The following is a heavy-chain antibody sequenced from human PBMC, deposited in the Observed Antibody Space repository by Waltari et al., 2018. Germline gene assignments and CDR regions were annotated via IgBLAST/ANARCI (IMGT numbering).Heavy chain of an antibody. D-gene: IGHD3-22*01. CDR2: IYYSGIT. J-gene: IGHJ4*02. Sequence: QLQLQESGPGLVKPSETLSLTCTVSGGSISSSSYYWGWIRQPPGKGLEWIGSIYYSGITYYNPSLKRRVTIAVDTSKNQFSLKLSSVTAADTAVYYCASPYYYDSSGGSWGQGTLVTVSS. CDR3: ASPYYYDSSGGS. CDR1: GGSISSSSYY. V-gene: IGHV4-39*01.